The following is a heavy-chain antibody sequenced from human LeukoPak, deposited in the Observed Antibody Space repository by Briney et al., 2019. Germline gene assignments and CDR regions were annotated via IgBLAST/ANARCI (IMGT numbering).Heavy chain of an antibody. J-gene: IGHJ4*01. CDR2: INHSGRT. V-gene: IGHV4-34*01. Sequence: SETLSLTCAVYGGSFSGYYWSWIRQPPGKGLEWIGEINHSGRTNYNPSLMSRVTISVDTSKNQFSLKLSSVTAADTAVYFCARDTITRGLDYWGQGTLVTVSS. D-gene: IGHD3-10*01. CDR1: GGSFSGYY. CDR3: ARDTITRGLDY.